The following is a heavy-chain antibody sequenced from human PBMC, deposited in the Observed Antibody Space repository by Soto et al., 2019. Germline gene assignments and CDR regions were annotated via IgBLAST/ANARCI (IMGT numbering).Heavy chain of an antibody. CDR2: ISYDGSNK. D-gene: IGHD4-17*01. J-gene: IGHJ4*02. Sequence: GGSLRLSCAASGFTFSSYAMHWVRQAPGKGLEWVAVISYDGSNKYYADSVKGRFTISRDNSKNTLYLQMNSLRAEDTAVYYCATNNPGDYDYWGQGTLVTVSS. CDR1: GFTFSSYA. CDR3: ATNNPGDYDY. V-gene: IGHV3-30-3*01.